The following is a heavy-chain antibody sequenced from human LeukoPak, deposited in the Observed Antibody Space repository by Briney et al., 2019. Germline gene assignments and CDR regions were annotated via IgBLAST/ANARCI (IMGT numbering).Heavy chain of an antibody. D-gene: IGHD2-8*01. CDR2: ISSSSSYI. Sequence: GGSLRLSCAASGFTFSSYSMNWVRQAPGKGLEWVSSISSSSSYIYDADSVKGRFTISRDNSKNTLYLQMNSLRAEDTAVYYCAKAPHNGAFDYWGQGTLVTVSS. V-gene: IGHV3-21*04. J-gene: IGHJ4*02. CDR1: GFTFSSYS. CDR3: AKAPHNGAFDY.